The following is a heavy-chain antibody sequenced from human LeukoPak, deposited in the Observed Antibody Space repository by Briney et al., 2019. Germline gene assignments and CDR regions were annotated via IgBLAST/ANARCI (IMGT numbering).Heavy chain of an antibody. CDR1: GFTFSSYS. V-gene: IGHV3-21*01. D-gene: IGHD6-19*01. Sequence: GGSLRLSCAASGFTFSSYSMNWVRQAPGKGLEWVSSISSSSSYIYYADSVKGRFTISRDNAKNSLYLQMNSLRAEDTAVYYCARDPEYSSGWSYFDYWGQGTLVTVSS. J-gene: IGHJ4*02. CDR3: ARDPEYSSGWSYFDY. CDR2: ISSSSSYI.